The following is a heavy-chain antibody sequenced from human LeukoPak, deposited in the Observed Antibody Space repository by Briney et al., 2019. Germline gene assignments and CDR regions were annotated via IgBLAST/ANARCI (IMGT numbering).Heavy chain of an antibody. V-gene: IGHV4-30-2*01. CDR2: IYHSGST. CDR1: GGSISSGGYY. D-gene: IGHD1-1*01. J-gene: IGHJ4*02. CDR3: ARGNGSQYYFDY. Sequence: SQTLSLTCTVSGGSISSGGYYWSWIRQPPGKGLEWIGYIYHSGSTYYNPSLKSRVTISVDRSKNQFSLKLSSVTAADTAVYYCARGNGSQYYFDYWGQGTLVTVSS.